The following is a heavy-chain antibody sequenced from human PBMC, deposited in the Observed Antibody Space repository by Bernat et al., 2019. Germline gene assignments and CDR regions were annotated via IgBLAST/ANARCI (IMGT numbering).Heavy chain of an antibody. CDR1: GFTFSGSA. V-gene: IGHV3-73*01. J-gene: IGHJ4*02. D-gene: IGHD4-11*01. CDR2: IRSKANSYAT. CDR3: ARAKLTVTYHALFDY. Sequence: EVQLVESGGGLVQPGGSLKLSCAASGFTFSGSAMHWVRQASGKGLEWVGRIRSKANSYATAYAASVKGRFTISRDDSKNTAYLQMNSLRAEDTAVYYCARAKLTVTYHALFDYWGQGTLVTVSS.